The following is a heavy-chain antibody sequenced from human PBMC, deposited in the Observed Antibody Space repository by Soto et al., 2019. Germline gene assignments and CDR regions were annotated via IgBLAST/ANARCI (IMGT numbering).Heavy chain of an antibody. CDR3: AREAYYDSRGPDAFDI. CDR1: GGSISSGGYY. Sequence: SETLSLTCTVSGGSISSGGYYWSWIRQHPGKGLEWIGYIYYSGSTYYNPSLKSRVTISVDTSKNQFSLKLSSVTAADTAVYYCAREAYYDSRGPDAFDIWGQGTMVTVSS. V-gene: IGHV4-31*03. CDR2: IYYSGST. D-gene: IGHD3-22*01. J-gene: IGHJ3*02.